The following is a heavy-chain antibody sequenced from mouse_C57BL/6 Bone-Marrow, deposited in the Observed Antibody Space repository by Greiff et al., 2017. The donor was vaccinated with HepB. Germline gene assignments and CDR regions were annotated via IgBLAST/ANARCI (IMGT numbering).Heavy chain of an antibody. CDR1: GYTFTSYW. CDR2: IYPGNSDT. Sequence: VHVKQSGTVLARPGASVKMSCKTSGYTFTSYWMHWVKQRPGQGLEWIGAIYPGNSDTSYNQKFKGKAKLTAVTSASTAYMELSSLTNEDSAVYYCTRAATVVATDAMDYWGQGTSVTVSS. CDR3: TRAATVVATDAMDY. D-gene: IGHD1-1*01. V-gene: IGHV1-5*01. J-gene: IGHJ4*01.